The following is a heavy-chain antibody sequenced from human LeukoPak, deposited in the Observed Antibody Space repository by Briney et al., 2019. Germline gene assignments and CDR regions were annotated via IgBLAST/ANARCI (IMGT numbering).Heavy chain of an antibody. CDR3: ARAWYYYDSSGYVGYFDY. J-gene: IGHJ4*02. D-gene: IGHD3-22*01. CDR2: IYYSGST. Sequence: SETLSLTCTVSGGSISSYYWSWIRQPPGKGLEWIGYIYYSGSTNYNPSLKSRVTISVGTSKNQFSLKLSSVTAADTAVYYCARAWYYYDSSGYVGYFDYWGQGTLVTVSS. V-gene: IGHV4-59*01. CDR1: GGSISSYY.